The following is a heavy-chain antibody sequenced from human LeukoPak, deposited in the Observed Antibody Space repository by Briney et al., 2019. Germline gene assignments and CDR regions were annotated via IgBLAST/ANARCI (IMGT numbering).Heavy chain of an antibody. Sequence: GGSLRLSCAASGFTFSTYSMNWVRQAPGKGLEWVSSITSSSSAINYADSVKGRFTISRDNARDSLYLQMNSLRDEDTAVYYCAGDERHAFDIWGQGTMVTVSS. J-gene: IGHJ3*02. V-gene: IGHV3-48*02. CDR2: ITSSSSAI. CDR1: GFTFSTYS. D-gene: IGHD5-24*01. CDR3: AGDERHAFDI.